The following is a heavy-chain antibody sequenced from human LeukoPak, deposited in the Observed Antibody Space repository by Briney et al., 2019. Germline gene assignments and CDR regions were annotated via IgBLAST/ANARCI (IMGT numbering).Heavy chain of an antibody. CDR3: TRDPRRLDY. Sequence: GGSQRLSCAASGFTFSSYWMSWVRQAPGKGLEWVANIKQDGSEKYYVDSVKGRFTISRDNAKNPLYLQMNSLRAEDTAVYYCTRDPRRLDYWGQGTLVTVSS. CDR1: GFTFSSYW. V-gene: IGHV3-7*01. J-gene: IGHJ4*02. CDR2: IKQDGSEK.